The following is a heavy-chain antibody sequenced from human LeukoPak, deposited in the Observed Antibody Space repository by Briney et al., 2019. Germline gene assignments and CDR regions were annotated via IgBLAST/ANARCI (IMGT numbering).Heavy chain of an antibody. CDR3: ASRKAYGSGSSAGY. Sequence: SETLSLTCTVSGGSISTGGYYWSWIRQHPGKGLEWIAYIYYSGSTYYNPSLKSRVTISVDTSKNQFSLKLSSVTAADTAVYYCASRKAYGSGSSAGYWGQGTLVTVSS. J-gene: IGHJ4*02. CDR2: IYYSGST. CDR1: GGSISTGGYY. V-gene: IGHV4-31*03. D-gene: IGHD3-10*01.